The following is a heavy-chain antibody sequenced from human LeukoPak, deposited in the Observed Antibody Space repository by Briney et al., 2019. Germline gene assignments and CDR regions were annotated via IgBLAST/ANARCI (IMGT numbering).Heavy chain of an antibody. CDR1: GFTSSSYG. D-gene: IGHD3-3*01. Sequence: GRSLRLSCAASGFTSSSYGMHWVRQAPGKGLEWVANIKQDGSEKYYVDSVKGRFTISRDNAKNSLYLQMNSLRAEDTAVYYCARVGSRFLEWLPDYWGQGTLVTVSS. CDR3: ARVGSRFLEWLPDY. V-gene: IGHV3-7*01. CDR2: IKQDGSEK. J-gene: IGHJ4*02.